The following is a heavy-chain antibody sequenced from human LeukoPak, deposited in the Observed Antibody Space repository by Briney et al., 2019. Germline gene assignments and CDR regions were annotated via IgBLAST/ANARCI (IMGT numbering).Heavy chain of an antibody. CDR1: GFTFSSYE. V-gene: IGHV3-23*01. CDR2: ITGSGSST. J-gene: IGHJ3*02. CDR3: AKDASSSWRWGAFDI. D-gene: IGHD6-13*01. Sequence: PGGSLRLSCAASGFTFSSYEMNWVRQAPGKGLEWVSSITGSGSSTYCADSVKGRFTISRDSSKNTLYLQMNSLRAEDTAVYYCAKDASSSWRWGAFDIWGQGTMVTVSS.